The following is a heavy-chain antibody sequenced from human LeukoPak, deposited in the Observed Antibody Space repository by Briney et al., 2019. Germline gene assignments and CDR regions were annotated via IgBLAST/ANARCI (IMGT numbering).Heavy chain of an antibody. Sequence: GGSLRLSCAASGFTFRSYGMHWVRQAPGKGLEWVAVICYDGSNKYYADSVKGRFTISRDNSKNTLYLQMNSLRAEDTAMYYCARVPSIAAVGIRLDYWGQGTLVTVSS. CDR3: ARVPSIAAVGIRLDY. CDR1: GFTFRSYG. V-gene: IGHV3-33*01. J-gene: IGHJ4*02. D-gene: IGHD6-13*01. CDR2: ICYDGSNK.